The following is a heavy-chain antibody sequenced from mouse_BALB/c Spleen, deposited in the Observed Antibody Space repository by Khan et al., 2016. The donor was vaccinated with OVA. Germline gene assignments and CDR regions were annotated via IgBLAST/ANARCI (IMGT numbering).Heavy chain of an antibody. CDR3: SRSGYGFGAY. CDR1: GYAFTNYL. Sequence: QVQLQQSGAELVRPGTSVKVSCKASGYAFTNYLIEWVKQRPGQGLEWIGVINPGSGGTNYNEKFKDKATLTADKSSSPAYMQLSSLTSDDSAVYFCSRSGYGFGAYWGPGTLVTVSA. V-gene: IGHV1-54*01. J-gene: IGHJ3*01. D-gene: IGHD3-2*02. CDR2: INPGSGGT.